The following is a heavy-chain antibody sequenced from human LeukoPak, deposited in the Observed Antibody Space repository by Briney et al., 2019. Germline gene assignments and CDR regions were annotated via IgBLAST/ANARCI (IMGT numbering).Heavy chain of an antibody. Sequence: ASVKVSCKASGYTFTDYYMHWVRQAPGQGLEWMGWINPNSGVTNYVQKFQDRVTMTRDTSISTAYMELSRLRSDDTAVYYCARKGEQPTQIDYWGQGTLVTVSS. V-gene: IGHV1-2*02. J-gene: IGHJ4*02. CDR2: INPNSGVT. D-gene: IGHD3-16*01. CDR3: ARKGEQPTQIDY. CDR1: GYTFTDYY.